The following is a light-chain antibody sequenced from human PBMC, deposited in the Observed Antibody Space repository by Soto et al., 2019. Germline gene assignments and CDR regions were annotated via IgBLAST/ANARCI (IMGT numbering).Light chain of an antibody. CDR1: QSVSSK. CDR2: GAS. J-gene: IGKJ1*01. V-gene: IGKV3-15*01. Sequence: EIVLTQSPGTLSVSPGERATLSCRASQSVSSKLAWYQQKPGQAPRLLFYGASTGATGIPARFSGSGSETEFTPSIGSLQPEDFAVYYCQMYNTGPGTFGQGTK. CDR3: QMYNTGPGT.